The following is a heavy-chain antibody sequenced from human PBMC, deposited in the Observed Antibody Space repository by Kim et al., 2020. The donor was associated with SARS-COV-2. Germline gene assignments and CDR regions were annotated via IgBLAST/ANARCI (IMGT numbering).Heavy chain of an antibody. Sequence: ASVKVSCKASGYTFTSYGISWLRQAPGQGLEWMGWISAYNGNTNYAQKLQGRVTMTTDTSTSTAYMELRSLRSDDTAVYYCARDAYYYDSSGYYGEMDYWGQGTLVTVSS. CDR1: GYTFTSYG. D-gene: IGHD3-22*01. V-gene: IGHV1-18*01. CDR3: ARDAYYYDSSGYYGEMDY. J-gene: IGHJ4*02. CDR2: ISAYNGNT.